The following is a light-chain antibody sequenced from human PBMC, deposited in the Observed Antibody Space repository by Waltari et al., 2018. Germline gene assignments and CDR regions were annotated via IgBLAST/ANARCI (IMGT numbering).Light chain of an antibody. V-gene: IGKV1-33*01. CDR3: QQYDNLPLL. Sequence: DIQLTQSPSSLSASVGDRVTITCQASQDISNNLIWYQQKPGKDPKLLIYDASNLETGVPERFIGSGSETHFTFTISSLQPEDIATYYCQQYDNLPLLFGQGTKLDIK. J-gene: IGKJ2*01. CDR2: DAS. CDR1: QDISNN.